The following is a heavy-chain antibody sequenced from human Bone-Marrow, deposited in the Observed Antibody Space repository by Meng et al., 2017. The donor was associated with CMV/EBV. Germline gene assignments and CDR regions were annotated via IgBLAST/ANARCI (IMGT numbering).Heavy chain of an antibody. D-gene: IGHD3-16*01. Sequence: QEPRPPPANPPVTPSHTCFAPRASLKNYNCNWLRQPSGQGLEWIALLQVIGHTVYNPSLKSRVTVSLDASKSPFPLTLNSVTTADTATYYCAGSRPGGGACDYWGQGILVTVSS. V-gene: IGHV4-4*07. J-gene: IGHJ4*02. CDR1: RASLKNYN. CDR2: LQVIGHT. CDR3: AGSRPGGGACDY.